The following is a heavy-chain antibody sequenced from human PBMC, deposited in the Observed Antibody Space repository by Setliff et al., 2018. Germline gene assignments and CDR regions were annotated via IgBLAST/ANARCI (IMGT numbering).Heavy chain of an antibody. D-gene: IGHD2-8*01. V-gene: IGHV1-18*01. Sequence: SVKVSCKASGYTFRQSILSWVRQAPGQGLEWMGWISAYNGKTYFAQKFQDRITLTTDTSTNTGYLELRGLRSDDTAVYYCLRLVRYCTKIACQATSGDEVWGLGTLVTVSS. CDR3: LRLVRYCTKIACQATSGDEV. CDR1: GYTFRQSI. CDR2: ISAYNGKT. J-gene: IGHJ4*02.